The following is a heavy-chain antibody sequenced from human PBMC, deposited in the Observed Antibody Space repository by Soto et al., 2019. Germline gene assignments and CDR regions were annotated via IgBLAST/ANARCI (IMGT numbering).Heavy chain of an antibody. CDR2: FDPEDGET. D-gene: IGHD2-2*01. J-gene: IGHJ3*02. CDR1: GYTLTELS. Sequence: ASVKVSCKVSGYTLTELSMHWVRQAPGKGLEWMGGFDPEDGETIYAQKFQGRVTMTEDTSTDTAYMELSSLRSEDTAVYYCAGYKREDPDTVVVPAYAFDIWGPGTMVTVS. V-gene: IGHV1-24*01. CDR3: AGYKREDPDTVVVPAYAFDI.